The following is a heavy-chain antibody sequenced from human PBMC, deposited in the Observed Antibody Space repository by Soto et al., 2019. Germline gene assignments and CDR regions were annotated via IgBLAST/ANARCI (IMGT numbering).Heavy chain of an antibody. V-gene: IGHV3-49*03. CDR3: TRGYSGRYYEYFHH. Sequence: GGSLRLSCTASGFIFGDYAVSWFRQAPGKGLEWVGFMRSKAYSESTEYAASVKGRFTISRDDSKSIAYLHMDSLKTEDTAVYYCTRGYSGRYYEYFHHWGQGT. J-gene: IGHJ1*01. CDR2: MRSKAYSEST. D-gene: IGHD1-26*01. CDR1: GFIFGDYA.